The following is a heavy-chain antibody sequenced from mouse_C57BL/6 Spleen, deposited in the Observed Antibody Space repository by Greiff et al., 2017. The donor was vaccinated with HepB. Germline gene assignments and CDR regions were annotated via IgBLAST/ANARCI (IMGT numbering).Heavy chain of an antibody. CDR1: GFSLTSYG. CDR3: ARNYYYSNSFAY. Sequence: VHLVESGPGLVQPSQSLSITCTVSGFSLTSYGVHWVRQSPGKGLEWLGVIWSGGSTDDNAAFISRLSISKDNSKSQVFFKMNSLQADDTAIYYCARNYYYSNSFAYWGQGTLVTVSA. D-gene: IGHD2-5*01. V-gene: IGHV2-2*01. CDR2: IWSGGST. J-gene: IGHJ3*01.